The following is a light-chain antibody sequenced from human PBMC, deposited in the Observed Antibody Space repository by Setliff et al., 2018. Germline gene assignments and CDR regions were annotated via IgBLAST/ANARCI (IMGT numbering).Light chain of an antibody. CDR1: SSDVGSYNL. CDR2: EVS. V-gene: IGLV2-23*02. J-gene: IGLJ2*01. CDR3: YSYAGSSTFLV. Sequence: QSALTQPASVPGSPGQSITISCIGTSSDVGSYNLVSWYQQHPGKAPKLIIYEVSKRPSGVSNRFSGSKSGNTASLTISGLQAEDETDYYCYSYAGSSTFLVFGGGTKVTVL.